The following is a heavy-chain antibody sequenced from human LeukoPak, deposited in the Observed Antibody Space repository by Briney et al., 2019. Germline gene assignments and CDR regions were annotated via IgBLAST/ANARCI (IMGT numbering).Heavy chain of an antibody. CDR1: GGSISGFY. J-gene: IGHJ6*02. CDR3: AGRFRSAMEV. V-gene: IGHV4-59*01. CDR2: IYYSGST. D-gene: IGHD3-3*01. Sequence: KPSGTLSLTCTVSGGSISGFYWSWIRQPPGKGLEWIGYIYYSGSTNYNPSLMSRVTISVDTSKNQFSLKLSSVTAADTAVYYCAGRFRSAMEVWGQGTTVTVSS.